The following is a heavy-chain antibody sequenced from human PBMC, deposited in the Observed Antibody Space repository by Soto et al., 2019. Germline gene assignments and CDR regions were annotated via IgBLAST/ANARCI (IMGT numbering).Heavy chain of an antibody. CDR2: IGRRSDI. V-gene: IGHV3-21*01. CDR1: GFSFSTYS. J-gene: IGHJ6*02. D-gene: IGHD2-21*02. CDR3: AREETAWPLAYGLDV. Sequence: GGSLRLSCEASGFSFSTYSMHWVRQAPGKGLEWVSSIGRRSDIYYADSVKGRFTISRDNAKNSVSPQMNSLRDEDTAVYYCAREETAWPLAYGLDVWGQGTTVTVYS.